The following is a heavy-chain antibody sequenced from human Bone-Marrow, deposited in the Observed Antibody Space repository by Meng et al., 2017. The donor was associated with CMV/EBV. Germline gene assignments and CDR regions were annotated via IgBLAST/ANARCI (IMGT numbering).Heavy chain of an antibody. J-gene: IGHJ4*02. D-gene: IGHD6-13*01. CDR1: GFTFRDYW. V-gene: IGHV3-74*01. CDR3: VRDGHSWNFDY. CDR2: IKGDGSHT. Sequence: GESLKITCTASGFTFRDYWMHWVRQTPGKGLLWVSRIKGDGSHTIYGDSVKGRFTISRDNAKNTLYLQMNTLRVEDTAVYYCVRDGHSWNFDYWGQGSLVTVSS.